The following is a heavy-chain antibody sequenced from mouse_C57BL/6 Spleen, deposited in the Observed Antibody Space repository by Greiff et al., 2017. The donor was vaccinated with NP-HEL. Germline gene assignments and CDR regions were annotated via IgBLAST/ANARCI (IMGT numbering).Heavy chain of an antibody. CDR3: ARSPRGSSLDY. J-gene: IGHJ2*01. Sequence: QVQLQQPGAELVKPGASVKMSCKASGYTFPSYWITWVKQRPGQGLEWIGDIYPGSGSTNYNEKFKSKATLTVDTSSSTAYMQLSSLTSEDSAVYYCARSPRGSSLDYWGQGTTLTVSS. D-gene: IGHD1-1*01. CDR1: GYTFPSYW. CDR2: IYPGSGST. V-gene: IGHV1-55*01.